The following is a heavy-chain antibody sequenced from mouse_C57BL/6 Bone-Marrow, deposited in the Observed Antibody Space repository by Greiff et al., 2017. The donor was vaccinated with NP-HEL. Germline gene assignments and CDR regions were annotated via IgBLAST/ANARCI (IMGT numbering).Heavy chain of an antibody. V-gene: IGHV5-4*01. CDR2: ISDGGSYT. CDR1: GFTFSSYA. D-gene: IGHD3-1*01. J-gene: IGHJ2*01. CDR3: ARDRDVPYFDY. Sequence: EVQGVESGGGLVKPGGSLKLSCAASGFTFSSYAMSWVRQTPEKRLEWVATISDGGSYTYYPDNVKGRFTISRDNAKNNLYLQMSHLKSEDTAMYYCARDRDVPYFDYWGQGTTLTVSS.